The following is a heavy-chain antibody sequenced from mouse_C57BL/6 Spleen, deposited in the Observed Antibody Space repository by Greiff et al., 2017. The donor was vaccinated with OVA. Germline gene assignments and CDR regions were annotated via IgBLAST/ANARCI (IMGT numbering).Heavy chain of an antibody. CDR1: GYAFSSSW. V-gene: IGHV1-82*01. D-gene: IGHD4-1*02. Sequence: QVQLQQSGPELVKPGDSVKISCKASGYAFSSSWMNWVKQRPGTGLEWIGRIYPGDGDTNYNGKFKGKATLTADKSSSTAYMQLSSLTSEDSAVYFCARYPTGTYHWYFDVWGTGTTVTVSS. CDR3: ARYPTGTYHWYFDV. CDR2: IYPGDGDT. J-gene: IGHJ1*03.